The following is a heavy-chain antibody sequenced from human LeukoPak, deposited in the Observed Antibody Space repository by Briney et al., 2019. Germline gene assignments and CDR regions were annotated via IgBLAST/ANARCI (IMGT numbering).Heavy chain of an antibody. CDR2: INGDGSST. CDR1: GFTFSRYW. J-gene: IGHJ3*02. CDR3: ASRWEPNHAFDI. V-gene: IGHV3-74*01. D-gene: IGHD1-26*01. Sequence: GGSLRLSCAASGFTFSRYWMHWVRQAPGKGLVWVSRINGDGSSTSYADSVKGRFTISRDNAKNTLYLQMNSLRAEDTAVYYCASRWEPNHAFDIWGQGTMVTVSS.